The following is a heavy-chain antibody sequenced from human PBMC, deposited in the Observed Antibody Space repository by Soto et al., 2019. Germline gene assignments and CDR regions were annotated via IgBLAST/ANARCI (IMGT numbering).Heavy chain of an antibody. CDR2: IIPIFGTA. CDR3: ASPLVVATMYYYYGMDV. V-gene: IGHV1-69*01. Sequence: QVQLVQSGAEVKKPGSSVKVSCKASGGTFSSYAISWVRQAPGQGLEWMGGIIPIFGTANYAQKFQGRVTRTEDQSTSTAYMELSSLISELTAVYYCASPLVVATMYYYYGMDVWGQGTTVTVSS. D-gene: IGHD1-26*01. J-gene: IGHJ6*02. CDR1: GGTFSSYA.